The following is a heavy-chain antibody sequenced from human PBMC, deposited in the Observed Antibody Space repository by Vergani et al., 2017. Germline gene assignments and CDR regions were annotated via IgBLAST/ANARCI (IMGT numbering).Heavy chain of an antibody. J-gene: IGHJ3*02. CDR2: IYYSGTT. CDR1: GGPISSYY. D-gene: IGHD2-2*01. CDR3: ARGDIVLVPAAMGGAPDAFDI. V-gene: IGHV4-59*01. Sequence: QVQLQESGPGLVKPSETLSLTCTVSGGPISSYYWSWIRQPPGKGLEWVGYIYYSGTTHYNPSLKSRVTISVDTSNNQFSLELSSVAAADTPVYYCARGDIVLVPAAMGGAPDAFDIWGQGTMVTVSS.